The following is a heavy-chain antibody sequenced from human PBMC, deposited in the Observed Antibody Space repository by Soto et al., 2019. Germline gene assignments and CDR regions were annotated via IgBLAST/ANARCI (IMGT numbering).Heavy chain of an antibody. CDR2: IKASDGTT. J-gene: IGHJ4*02. V-gene: IGHV1-46*01. D-gene: IGHD3-22*01. CDR3: ARDPNDGSGYEYTH. CDR1: GYTFTSYY. Sequence: QVQLEQSGAEVKKPGASVKVSCRAYGYTFTSYYIHWVRQAPGQGLEWMGIIKASDGTTNYAQKIQGRVTVTVDTSTGTVYRELSRLRSEDTAVYYCARDPNDGSGYEYTHWGQGTLVTVSS.